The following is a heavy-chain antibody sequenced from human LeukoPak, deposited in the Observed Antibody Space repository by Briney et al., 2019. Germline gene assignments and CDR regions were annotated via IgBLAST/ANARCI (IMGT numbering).Heavy chain of an antibody. J-gene: IGHJ2*01. D-gene: IGHD3-22*01. CDR3: ARVRGYYDSSGYYVGTYYWYFDL. Sequence: PSETLSLTCTVSGYSISSGYYWSWIRQPAGKGLEWIGRIYTSGSTNYNPSLKSRVTMSVDTSKNQFSLKLSSVTAADTAVYYCARVRGYYDSSGYYVGTYYWYFDLWGRGTLVTVSS. V-gene: IGHV4-4*07. CDR2: IYTSGST. CDR1: GYSISSGYY.